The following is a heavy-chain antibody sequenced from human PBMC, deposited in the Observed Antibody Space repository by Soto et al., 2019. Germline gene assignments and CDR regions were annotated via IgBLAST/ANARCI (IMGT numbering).Heavy chain of an antibody. V-gene: IGHV3-15*07. D-gene: IGHD6-6*01. CDR3: TTDLFSSLNWFDP. Sequence: EVQLVESGGGLVKPGGSLRLSCAASGFTFSNAWMNWVRQAPGKGLEWVGRIKSKTDGGTTDYAAPVKGRFTIAIDDSNNTLYLQMNSLKPEDTAVYYCTTDLFSSLNWFDPWGQGTLVTVSS. CDR1: GFTFSNAW. J-gene: IGHJ5*02. CDR2: IKSKTDGGTT.